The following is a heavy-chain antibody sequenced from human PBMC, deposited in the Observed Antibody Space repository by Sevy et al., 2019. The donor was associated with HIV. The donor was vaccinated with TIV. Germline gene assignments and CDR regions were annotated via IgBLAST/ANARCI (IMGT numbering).Heavy chain of an antibody. J-gene: IGHJ4*02. CDR3: AREDIRVAGIGYYFHS. CDR2: IWYDGTNR. CDR1: GFNVSSNY. Sequence: GGSLRLSCAASGFNVSSNYMNWVRQAPGKGLEWVAVIWYDGTNREYADSVKGRFTISRDNSKNTLYLQMNSLRVEDTAVYYCAREDIRVAGIGYYFHSWGQGTLVTVSS. D-gene: IGHD6-19*01. V-gene: IGHV3-33*08.